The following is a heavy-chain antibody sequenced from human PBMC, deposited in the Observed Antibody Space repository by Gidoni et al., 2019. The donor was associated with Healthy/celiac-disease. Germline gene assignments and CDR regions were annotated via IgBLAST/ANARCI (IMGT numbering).Heavy chain of an antibody. J-gene: IGHJ6*02. CDR1: GFTFSSYS. CDR2: ISSSSIYI. V-gene: IGHV3-21*01. D-gene: IGHD3-3*01. CDR3: ARERETYYDFWSGYLPYGMDV. Sequence: EVQLVESGGGLVKPGGSLRLSCAACGFTFSSYSMNWVRQAPGKGLEWVSSISSSSIYIYYADSVKGRFNISRDNAKNSLYLQMNSLRAEDTAVYYCARERETYYDFWSGYLPYGMDVWGQGTTVTVSS.